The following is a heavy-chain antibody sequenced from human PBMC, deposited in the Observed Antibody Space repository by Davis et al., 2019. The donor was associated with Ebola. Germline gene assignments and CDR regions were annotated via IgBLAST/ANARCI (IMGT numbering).Heavy chain of an antibody. V-gene: IGHV3-11*06. D-gene: IGHD2/OR15-2a*01. Sequence: GESLKISCAASGFTFSDHYMSWIRQAPGKGLEWVSKISSKSTRTEYADSVRGRFTISRDNSKNLLLLEMSSLRAEDTAVYYCAREGFYFYGMDVWGKGTTVTVSS. CDR1: GFTFSDHY. CDR2: ISSKSTRT. CDR3: AREGFYFYGMDV. J-gene: IGHJ6*04.